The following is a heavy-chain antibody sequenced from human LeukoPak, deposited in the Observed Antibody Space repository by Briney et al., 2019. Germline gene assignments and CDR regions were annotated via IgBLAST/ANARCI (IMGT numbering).Heavy chain of an antibody. D-gene: IGHD3-22*01. CDR2: ISGSDGST. CDR3: AKVWDTYYYDSSGSFDY. V-gene: IGHV3-23*01. Sequence: GGSLRLSCAAFGLTFSSYGMSWVRQAPGKGLDWVSTISGSDGSTYYADSVKGRFTISRDNSKNTLYLQMNSLRAEDTAVYYCAKVWDTYYYDSSGSFDYWGQGTLVTVSS. J-gene: IGHJ4*02. CDR1: GLTFSSYG.